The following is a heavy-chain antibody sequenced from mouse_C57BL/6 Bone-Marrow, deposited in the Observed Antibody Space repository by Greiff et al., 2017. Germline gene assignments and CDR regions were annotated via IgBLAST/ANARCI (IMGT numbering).Heavy chain of an antibody. CDR3: AREGYYGSSWFAY. V-gene: IGHV1-50*01. CDR1: GYTFTSYW. Sequence: QVQLQQPGAELVKPGASVKLSCKASGYTFTSYWMQWVKQRPGQGLEWIGELDPSDSYTNYTQKFKGKATLPVDTSSSTAYMQLSSLTSEDSAVYYCAREGYYGSSWFAYWGQGTLVTVSA. D-gene: IGHD1-1*01. CDR2: LDPSDSYT. J-gene: IGHJ3*01.